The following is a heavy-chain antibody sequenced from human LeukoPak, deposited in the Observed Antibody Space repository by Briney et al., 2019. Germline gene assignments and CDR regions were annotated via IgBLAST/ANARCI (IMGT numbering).Heavy chain of an antibody. CDR2: INHSGST. CDR3: ARLRAHSLRWSTDY. J-gene: IGHJ4*02. V-gene: IGHV4-34*01. Sequence: KPSETLSLTCAVYGGSFSGHYWSWIRQPPGKGLEWIGEINHSGSTNYNPSLKSRVTISVDTSKNQFSLKLSSVTAADTAVYYCARLRAHSLRWSTDYWGQGTLVTVSS. CDR1: GGSFSGHY. D-gene: IGHD4-23*01.